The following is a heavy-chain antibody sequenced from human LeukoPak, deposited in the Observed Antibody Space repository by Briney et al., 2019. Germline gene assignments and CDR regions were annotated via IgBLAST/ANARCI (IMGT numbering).Heavy chain of an antibody. D-gene: IGHD3-9*01. V-gene: IGHV1-69*13. CDR1: GGTFSSYS. Sequence: GASVKVSCKASGGTFSSYSITWVRQAPGQGLEWMGGIIPIFGTPNYAQKFQGSVTITADESTSTAYMELSSLRSEDTAVYYCARGGYDILTGYYYWGQGTLVTVSS. CDR3: ARGGYDILTGYYY. CDR2: IIPIFGTP. J-gene: IGHJ4*02.